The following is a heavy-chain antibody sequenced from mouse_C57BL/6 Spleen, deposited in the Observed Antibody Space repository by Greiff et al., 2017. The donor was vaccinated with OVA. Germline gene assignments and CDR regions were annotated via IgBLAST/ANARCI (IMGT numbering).Heavy chain of an antibody. CDR1: GYAFSSSW. CDR3: AIKAYYSNSYAMDY. D-gene: IGHD2-5*01. V-gene: IGHV1-82*01. CDR2: IYPGDGDT. J-gene: IGHJ4*01. Sequence: QVQLQQSGPVLVKPGASVKISCKASGYAFSSSWMNWVKQRPGKGLEGIGRIYPGDGDTNYNGKFKGKATLTADKSSSTAYMQLSSLTSEDSAVYFCAIKAYYSNSYAMDYWGQGTSVTVSS.